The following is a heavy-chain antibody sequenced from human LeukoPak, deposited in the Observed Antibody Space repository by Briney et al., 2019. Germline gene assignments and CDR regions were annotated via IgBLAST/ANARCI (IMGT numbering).Heavy chain of an antibody. D-gene: IGHD2-15*01. CDR3: AKGVGINNYYYYGVDV. CDR1: GFAFSSYV. Sequence: GGSLRLSCAASGFAFSSYVLSWVRQAPGKGLKWVSAICGSGGATYYADSVKGRCTISRDNSKNTLYLQMNSLRADDTAVYYCAKGVGINNYYYYGVDVWGKGTTVTVSS. J-gene: IGHJ6*04. V-gene: IGHV3-23*01. CDR2: ICGSGGAT.